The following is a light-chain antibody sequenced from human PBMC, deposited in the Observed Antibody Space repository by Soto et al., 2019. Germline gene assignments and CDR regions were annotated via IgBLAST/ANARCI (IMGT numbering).Light chain of an antibody. Sequence: EILLTQSPGTLSLSPGDRATLSCRASQPVGSAYLAWYRQNLGQAPRPLIYATSSRATGISDRLSGSGSGTEFTLTISRLEAEECAIDDGHQHGDSPWTFGQGTKVDIK. V-gene: IGKV3-20*01. CDR3: HQHGDSPWT. CDR1: QPVGSAY. J-gene: IGKJ1*01. CDR2: ATS.